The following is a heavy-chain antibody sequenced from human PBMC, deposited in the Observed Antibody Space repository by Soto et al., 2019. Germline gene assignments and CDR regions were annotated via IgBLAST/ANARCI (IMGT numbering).Heavy chain of an antibody. CDR3: APLSVSLSGPYGIHV. CDR2: MFYSGLT. D-gene: IGHD2-15*01. V-gene: IGHV4-39*01. J-gene: IGHJ6*02. Sequence: PSETLSLTCSVSCYSVTSSDYYWAWIRQPPGKGLEWIGSMFYSGLTYYNPSLKSRVTLSVDTPKNQFSVRLNSVTAADTAVYYCAPLSVSLSGPYGIHVWGQGTTVTVSS. CDR1: CYSVTSSDYY.